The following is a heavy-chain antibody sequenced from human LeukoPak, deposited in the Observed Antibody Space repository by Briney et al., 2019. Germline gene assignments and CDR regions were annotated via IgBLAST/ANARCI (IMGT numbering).Heavy chain of an antibody. V-gene: IGHV4-4*07. D-gene: IGHD3-9*01. CDR3: ARGRKISTGSRYYYYGMDV. Sequence: SETLSLTCTVSGGSISSYYWSWIRQSAGKGLGWIGRIYSSGSTNYNPSLKSRVTMSVDMSKNQFSLKLSSVTAADTAVYYCARGRKISTGSRYYYYGMDVWGQGTTVTVSS. J-gene: IGHJ6*02. CDR1: GGSISSYY. CDR2: IYSSGST.